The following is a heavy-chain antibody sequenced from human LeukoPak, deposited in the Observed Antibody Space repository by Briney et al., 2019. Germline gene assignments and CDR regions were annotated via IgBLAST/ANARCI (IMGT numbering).Heavy chain of an antibody. D-gene: IGHD7-27*01. CDR3: ARDLDSGDY. CDR2: IYYSGST. Sequence: ASETLSLTCTVSGGSISSYYWSWIRQPPGKGLEWIGYIYYSGSTYYNPSLKSRVTISVDTSKNQFSLKLSSVTAADTAVYYCARDLDSGDYWGQGTLVTVSS. CDR1: GGSISSYY. J-gene: IGHJ4*02. V-gene: IGHV4-59*12.